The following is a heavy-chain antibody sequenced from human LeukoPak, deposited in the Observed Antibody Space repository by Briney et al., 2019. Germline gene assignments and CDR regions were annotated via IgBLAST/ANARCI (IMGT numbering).Heavy chain of an antibody. CDR3: ARDSPFDSGYYYVAGSDFDY. CDR2: ISAYNGNT. CDR1: GYTFTSYG. Sequence: GASVKVSCKASGYTFTSYGISWVRQAPGQGLEWMGWISAYNGNTNYAQKLQGRVTITTDTSTSTAYMELRSLRSDDTAVYYCARDSPFDSGYYYVAGSDFDYWGQGTLVTVSS. D-gene: IGHD3-22*01. V-gene: IGHV1-18*01. J-gene: IGHJ4*02.